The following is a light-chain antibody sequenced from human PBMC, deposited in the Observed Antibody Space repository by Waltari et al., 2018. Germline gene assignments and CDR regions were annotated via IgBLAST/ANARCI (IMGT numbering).Light chain of an antibody. V-gene: IGKV4-1*01. Sequence: DIVMTQSPDSLAVSSGERASINCKSDQSVSYSSNNKNYLAWYRQKPGQPPQLLISWASTREFGVPDRFSGSGSGTDFTLTISSLQAEDAAVYYCQQYYAVPPTFGPGTKVEIK. CDR2: WAS. J-gene: IGKJ1*01. CDR1: QSVSYSSNNKNY. CDR3: QQYYAVPPT.